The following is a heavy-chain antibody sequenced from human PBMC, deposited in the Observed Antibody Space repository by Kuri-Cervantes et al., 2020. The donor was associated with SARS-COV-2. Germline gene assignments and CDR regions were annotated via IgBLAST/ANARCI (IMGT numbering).Heavy chain of an antibody. CDR2: FKVKGDGGTM. CDR3: ARGGIAAAGWVDWLDP. Sequence: GGSLRLSCDASGFTFSNAWMTWVRQGPGKGLEWVGHFKVKGDGGTMEYAAPVKGRFTISRDNSKNTLYLQMNSLRAEDTAVYYCARGGIAAAGWVDWLDPWGQGTLVTVSS. D-gene: IGHD6-13*01. CDR1: GFTFSNAW. J-gene: IGHJ5*02. V-gene: IGHV3-15*01.